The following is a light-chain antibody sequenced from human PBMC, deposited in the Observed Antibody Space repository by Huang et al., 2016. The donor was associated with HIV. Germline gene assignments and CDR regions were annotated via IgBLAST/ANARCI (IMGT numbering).Light chain of an antibody. Sequence: EILITQSPATLSVSQGERVTLSCRASQNIITHLAWYQQRPGQPPRLLIYSTTTRATGIPARFSGSGSGTDFSLPISSLQSEDVAVCYCQQYHRWPPYTFGQGTKLEIE. CDR1: QNIITH. V-gene: IGKV3D-15*01. CDR3: QQYHRWPPYT. J-gene: IGKJ2*01. CDR2: STT.